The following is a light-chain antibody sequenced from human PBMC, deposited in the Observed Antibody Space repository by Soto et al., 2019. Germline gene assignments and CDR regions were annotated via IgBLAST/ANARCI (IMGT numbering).Light chain of an antibody. CDR3: EELNRAART. Sequence: KTRCPHSLYETVGETASMRSVASQGIRNDLAWYQQKPVKAPKLLIYAASTFESWVPSRFSVSGSSTVFTLTLSSLYPEACATQYYEELNRAARTISGGTKVDIK. CDR2: AAS. V-gene: IGKV1-6*01. CDR1: QGIRND. J-gene: IGKJ4*01.